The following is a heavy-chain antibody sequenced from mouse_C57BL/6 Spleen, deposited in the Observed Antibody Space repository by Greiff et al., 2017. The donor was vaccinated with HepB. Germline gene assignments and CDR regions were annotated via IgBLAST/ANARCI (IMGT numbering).Heavy chain of an antibody. J-gene: IGHJ1*03. CDR3: AGTTVWYFDV. Sequence: EVQVVESGGGLVKPGGSLKLSCAASGFTFSDYGLHWVRQAPEKGLEWVAYISSGSSTIYYADTVKGRFTISRDNAKHTLFLQMTSLRSEDTAMYYCAGTTVWYFDVWGTGTTVTVSS. V-gene: IGHV5-17*01. D-gene: IGHD1-1*01. CDR1: GFTFSDYG. CDR2: ISSGSSTI.